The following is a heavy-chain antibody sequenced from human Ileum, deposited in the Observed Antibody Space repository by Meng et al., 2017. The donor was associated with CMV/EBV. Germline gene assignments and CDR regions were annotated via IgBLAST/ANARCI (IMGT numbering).Heavy chain of an antibody. J-gene: IGHJ6*02. CDR3: AREEGATGVAHLRYYYYGMDV. CDR1: GFTFSSYW. D-gene: IGHD1-26*01. CDR2: IKQDGSEK. Sequence: GESLKISCAASGFTFSSYWMSWVRQAPEKGLEWVANIKQDGSEKYYVDSVKGRFTISRDNAKNSLYLQMNSLRAEDTAVYYCAREEGATGVAHLRYYYYGMDVWGQGTTVTVSS. V-gene: IGHV3-7*01.